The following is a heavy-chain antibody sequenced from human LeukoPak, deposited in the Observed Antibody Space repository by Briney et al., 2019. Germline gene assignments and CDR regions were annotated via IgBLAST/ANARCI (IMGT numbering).Heavy chain of an antibody. J-gene: IGHJ4*02. Sequence: GESLKISRKGSGYSFTRYWIAWVRQMPGKGLEWMGIIYPGDSDTRYSPSFQGQVTISADKSINIAYLQWSSLKASDTAMYYCARLRVATGPRFLDYWGQGTLVTVSS. D-gene: IGHD5-12*01. CDR2: IYPGDSDT. CDR3: ARLRVATGPRFLDY. CDR1: GYSFTRYW. V-gene: IGHV5-51*01.